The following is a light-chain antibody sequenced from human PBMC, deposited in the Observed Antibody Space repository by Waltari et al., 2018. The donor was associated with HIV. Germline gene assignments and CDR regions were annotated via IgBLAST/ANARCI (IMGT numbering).Light chain of an antibody. CDR2: DID. CDR3: ASNRLDSTLV. Sequence: QSALTQPASVSGFPGQTINISCTGISTDSRFYQHVSWYQQHPGSVPRPIIYDIDSRPSGISDHFSGSRSCDSASLTISGLQSGDEAHYFCASNRLDSTLVFGGGTKLTIL. J-gene: IGLJ2*01. V-gene: IGLV2-14*03. CDR1: STDSRFYQH.